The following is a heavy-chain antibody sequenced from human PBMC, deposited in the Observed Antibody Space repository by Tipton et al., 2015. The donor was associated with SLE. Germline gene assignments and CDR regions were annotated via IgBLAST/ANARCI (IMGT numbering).Heavy chain of an antibody. D-gene: IGHD5-18*01. J-gene: IGHJ6*03. Sequence: SLRLSCAASGFTFSSYAMDWVRQAPGKGLEWVAVISYDGSNKYYADSVKGRFTISRDNSKNTLYLQMNSLRAEDTAVYYCARGDLYGYLYMDVWGKGTTVTVSS. V-gene: IGHV3-30-3*01. CDR1: GFTFSSYA. CDR3: ARGDLYGYLYMDV. CDR2: ISYDGSNK.